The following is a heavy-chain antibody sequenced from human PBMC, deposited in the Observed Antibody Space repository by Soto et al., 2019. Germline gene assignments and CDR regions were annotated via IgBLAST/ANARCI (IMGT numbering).Heavy chain of an antibody. CDR1: GFTFSSYG. J-gene: IGHJ4*02. CDR2: ISYDGSNK. Sequence: PGGSLRLSCAASGFTFSSYGMHWVRQAPGKGLEWVAVISYDGSNKYYADSVKGRFTISRDNSKNTLYLQMNSLRAEDTAVYYCAKPGEYSSSSGHPNYFDYWGQGTLVTVSS. CDR3: AKPGEYSSSSGHPNYFDY. D-gene: IGHD6-6*01. V-gene: IGHV3-30*18.